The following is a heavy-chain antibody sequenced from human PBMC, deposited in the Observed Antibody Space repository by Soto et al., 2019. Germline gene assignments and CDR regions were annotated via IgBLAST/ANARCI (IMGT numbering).Heavy chain of an antibody. Sequence: SETLSLTCTVSGGSISSGDYYWSWIRQPPGKGLEWIGYIYYSGSTYYNPSLKSRVTISVDTSKNQFSLKLSSVTAADTAVYYCARGLVVVPAAPTGQFDYWGQGTLVTVSS. V-gene: IGHV4-30-4*01. CDR2: IYYSGST. D-gene: IGHD2-2*01. CDR3: ARGLVVVPAAPTGQFDY. CDR1: GGSISSGDYY. J-gene: IGHJ4*02.